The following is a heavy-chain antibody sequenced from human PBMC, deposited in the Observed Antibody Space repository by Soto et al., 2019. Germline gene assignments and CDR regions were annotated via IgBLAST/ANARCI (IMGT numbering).Heavy chain of an antibody. CDR2: ISGSGGST. J-gene: IGHJ3*02. D-gene: IGHD1-1*01. Sequence: GGSQRLSCAASGFTFSSYAMSWVRQAPGKGLEWVSAISGSGGSTYYADSVKGRFTISRDNSKNTLYLQMNSLRAEDTAVYYCAKVLRELPHAFDIWGQGTMVTVSS. CDR1: GFTFSSYA. V-gene: IGHV3-23*01. CDR3: AKVLRELPHAFDI.